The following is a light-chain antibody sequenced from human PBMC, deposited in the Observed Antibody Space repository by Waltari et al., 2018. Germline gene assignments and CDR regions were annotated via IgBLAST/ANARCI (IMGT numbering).Light chain of an antibody. V-gene: IGKV1-12*01. Sequence: IHLTPSPLPVFASAGGRVSVTCRASQGISSRLAWYQQKPGKAPKLLIYDASSLHRGGPSMFSGSGSGTEFTLTISSLQPEDFATYYCQQVDSFPRTFGQGTKVEVK. CDR1: QGISSR. CDR3: QQVDSFPRT. J-gene: IGKJ1*01. CDR2: DAS.